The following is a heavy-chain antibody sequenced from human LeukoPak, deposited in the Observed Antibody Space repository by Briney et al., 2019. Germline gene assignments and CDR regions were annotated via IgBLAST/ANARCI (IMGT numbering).Heavy chain of an antibody. Sequence: PSETLSLTCTVSGYSLSSGYYWAWIRQPPGKGLEWIGSMYHSGSTYYNPSLESRVTTSVDTSKNQFSLKLSSVTAADTAVYYCAREANCSGGSCYSSPIDYWGQGTLVTVSS. D-gene: IGHD2-15*01. V-gene: IGHV4-38-2*02. CDR3: AREANCSGGSCYSSPIDY. J-gene: IGHJ4*02. CDR1: GYSLSSGYY. CDR2: MYHSGST.